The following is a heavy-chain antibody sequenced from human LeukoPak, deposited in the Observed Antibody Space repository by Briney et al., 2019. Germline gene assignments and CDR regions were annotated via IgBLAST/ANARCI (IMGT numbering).Heavy chain of an antibody. D-gene: IGHD6-6*01. CDR1: GGSISSGDYY. CDR3: ARGESSSPENAFDI. J-gene: IGHJ3*02. Sequence: SETLSLTCTVSGGSISSGDYYWSWIRQPPGKGLEWIGYIYYSGSTYYNPSLKSRVTISVDTSKNQFSLKLSSVTAADTAVYYCARGESSSPENAFDIWGQGTMVTVSS. CDR2: IYYSGST. V-gene: IGHV4-30-4*01.